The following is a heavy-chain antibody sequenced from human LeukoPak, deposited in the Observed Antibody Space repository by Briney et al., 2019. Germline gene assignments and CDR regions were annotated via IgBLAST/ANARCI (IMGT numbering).Heavy chain of an antibody. Sequence: ASVKVPCKASGYTFTGYYMHWVRQAPGQGLEWMGWINPNSGGTNYAQKFQGRVTMTRDTSISTAYMELSRLRSDDTAVYYCARDRDFWSGYYRLHYFDYWGQGTLVTVSS. CDR1: GYTFTGYY. J-gene: IGHJ4*02. CDR2: INPNSGGT. V-gene: IGHV1-2*02. D-gene: IGHD3-3*01. CDR3: ARDRDFWSGYYRLHYFDY.